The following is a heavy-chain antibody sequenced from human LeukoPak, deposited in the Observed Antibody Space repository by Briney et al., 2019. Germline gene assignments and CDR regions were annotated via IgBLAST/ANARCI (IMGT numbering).Heavy chain of an antibody. Sequence: SETLSLSRAVSGVSISSYYRSWIRQPPGKGLEWVGYIYYSGSTNYNPSLKSRVTISVDTSKNEFSLKLSSVTAADTAVYYCARRSGYGMDVWGQGTTVTVSS. CDR2: IYYSGST. J-gene: IGHJ6*02. CDR3: ARRSGYGMDV. CDR1: GVSISSYY. D-gene: IGHD1-26*01. V-gene: IGHV4-59*01.